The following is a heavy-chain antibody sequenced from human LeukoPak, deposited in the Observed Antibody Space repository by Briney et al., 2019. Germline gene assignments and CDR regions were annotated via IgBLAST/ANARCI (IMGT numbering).Heavy chain of an antibody. CDR1: GDSISSYY. J-gene: IGHJ2*01. Sequence: SETLSLTCTVSGDSISSYYCSWIRQPPGKGLEWLGYIYYSGSTNYNPSLKSRVTMSVDTSKNEFSLKLSSVTAADTAVYYCARDLSGGYGDWYFDLWGRGTLVTVSS. D-gene: IGHD3-22*01. CDR3: ARDLSGGYGDWYFDL. CDR2: IYYSGST. V-gene: IGHV4-59*13.